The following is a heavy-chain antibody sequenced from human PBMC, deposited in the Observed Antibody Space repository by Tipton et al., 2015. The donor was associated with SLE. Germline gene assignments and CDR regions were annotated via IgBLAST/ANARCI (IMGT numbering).Heavy chain of an antibody. CDR1: GGSIRSSTYY. Sequence: TLSLTCTASGGSIRSSTYYWGWIRQPPGKGLEWIGSLDYSGSTYYNPSLKSRINISVDTSKNQFSLKLSSVTAADTAVYYCAGAVGDTSGYLDYWGLGTLVTVSS. CDR3: AGAVGDTSGYLDY. CDR2: LDYSGST. J-gene: IGHJ4*02. V-gene: IGHV4-39*07. D-gene: IGHD3-22*01.